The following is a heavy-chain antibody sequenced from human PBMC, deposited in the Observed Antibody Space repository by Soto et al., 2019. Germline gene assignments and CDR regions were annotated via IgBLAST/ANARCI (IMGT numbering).Heavy chain of an antibody. CDR1: GLPHSSFA. V-gene: IGHV3-23*05. CDR3: AKDAVYNDGLWLMDH. D-gene: IGHD2-21*01. J-gene: IGHJ4*02. Sequence: EVQLLESGGGLVQPGGSLRLSCTASGLPHSSFAMMWVRQAPGKGLACVSGIYGSGRGIEYADSVKGRFTISRDNSKNTVYLQMTDLRADDTAVYYCAKDAVYNDGLWLMDHWGQGTQVTVSS. CDR2: IYGSGRGI.